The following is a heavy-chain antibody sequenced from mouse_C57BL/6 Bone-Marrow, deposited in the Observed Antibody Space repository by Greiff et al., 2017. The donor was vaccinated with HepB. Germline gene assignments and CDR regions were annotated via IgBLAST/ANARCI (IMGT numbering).Heavy chain of an antibody. CDR2: ISDGGSYT. CDR3: ARRGYPSWFAY. V-gene: IGHV5-4*03. Sequence: EVKLVESGGGLVKPGGSLKLSCAASGFTFSSYAMSWVRQTPEKRLEWVATISDGGSYTYYPDNVKGRFTISRDNAKNNLYLQMSHLKSEDTAMYYCARRGYPSWFAYWGQGTLVTVSA. J-gene: IGHJ3*01. D-gene: IGHD2-2*01. CDR1: GFTFSSYA.